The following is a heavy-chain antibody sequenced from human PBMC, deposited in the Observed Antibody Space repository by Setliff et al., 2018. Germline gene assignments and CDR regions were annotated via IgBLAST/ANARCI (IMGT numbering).Heavy chain of an antibody. CDR2: ISGYNGNT. Sequence: ASVKVSCKASGFTFKTYSFSWIRQAPGQGLEWVGWISGYNGNTAYAQKFQDRVILTTDTSTTTVYMELRSLRSDDTAVYYCARGIYYFDIMGDPWGQGTLVTVSS. J-gene: IGHJ5*02. CDR3: ARGIYYFDIMGDP. CDR1: GFTFKTYS. D-gene: IGHD3-22*01. V-gene: IGHV1-18*01.